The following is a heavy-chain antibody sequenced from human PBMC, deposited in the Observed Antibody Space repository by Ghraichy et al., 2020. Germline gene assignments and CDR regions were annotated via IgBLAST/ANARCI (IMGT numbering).Heavy chain of an antibody. Sequence: SETLSLTCTVSGGSISSGGYYWSWIRQHPGKGLEWIGYIYYSGSTYYNPSLKSRVTISVDTSKNQFSLKLSSVTAADTAVYYCARTYYDFWSGYYYGGATNNWFDPGGQGTLVTVSS. CDR1: GGSISSGGYY. J-gene: IGHJ5*02. CDR2: IYYSGST. V-gene: IGHV4-31*03. CDR3: ARTYYDFWSGYYYGGATNNWFDP. D-gene: IGHD3-3*01.